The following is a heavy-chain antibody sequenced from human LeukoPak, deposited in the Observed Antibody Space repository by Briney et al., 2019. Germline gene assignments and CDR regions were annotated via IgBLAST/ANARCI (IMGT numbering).Heavy chain of an antibody. CDR1: GYSFTTYW. V-gene: IGHV5-51*01. J-gene: IGHJ4*02. Sequence: GESLKISCQCSGYSFTTYWIGWVRQLPGKGLEWMGIIYPGDSDTRYSPSFQGQVTIPADNSISTAYLQWNSLKASDTAMYYCARRRGTIAAAGTGLGGVDYWGQGTLVTVSS. D-gene: IGHD6-13*01. CDR3: ARRRGTIAAAGTGLGGVDY. CDR2: IYPGDSDT.